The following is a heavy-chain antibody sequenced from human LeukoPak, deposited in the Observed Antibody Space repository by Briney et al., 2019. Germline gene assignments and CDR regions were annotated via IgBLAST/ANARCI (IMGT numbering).Heavy chain of an antibody. D-gene: IGHD4-17*01. CDR2: INHSGST. CDR1: GGSFSGYY. Sequence: SETLSLTCAVYGGSFSGYYLSWIRQPPGKGLEWIGEINHSGSTNYNPSLKSRVTISVDTSKNQFSLKLSSVTAADTAVYYCARGGYGDYEDYWGQGTLVTVSS. J-gene: IGHJ4*02. CDR3: ARGGYGDYEDY. V-gene: IGHV4-34*01.